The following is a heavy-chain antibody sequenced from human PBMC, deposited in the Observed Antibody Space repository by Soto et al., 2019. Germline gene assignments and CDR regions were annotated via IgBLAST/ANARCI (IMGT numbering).Heavy chain of an antibody. V-gene: IGHV3-23*01. D-gene: IGHD3-9*01. J-gene: IGHJ6*02. Sequence: GGSLRLSCAASEFTFSNYAMSWVRQAPGKGLEWVSAICYGGGTTYYADSVKGRFTISRDNSKNTLYLQMNSLRAEDTAVYYCTTVSNYDILTGTKTDYYYYYGMDVWGQGTTVTVSS. CDR2: ICYGGGTT. CDR1: EFTFSNYA. CDR3: TTVSNYDILTGTKTDYYYYYGMDV.